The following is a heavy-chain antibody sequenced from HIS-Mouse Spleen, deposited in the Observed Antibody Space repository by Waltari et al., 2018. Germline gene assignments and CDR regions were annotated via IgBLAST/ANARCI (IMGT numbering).Heavy chain of an antibody. CDR3: ARIGSHRRGYSYGYWFDP. Sequence: QVQLVQSGAEVKKPGASVKVSCKASGYTFTSYDINWVRQATGQGLEWMGWMNPNSGNTGDAQKFQGRVTMTRNTSISTAYMELSSLRSEDTAVYYCARIGSHRRGYSYGYWFDPWGQGTLVTVSS. V-gene: IGHV1-8*01. CDR2: MNPNSGNT. J-gene: IGHJ5*02. D-gene: IGHD5-18*01. CDR1: GYTFTSYD.